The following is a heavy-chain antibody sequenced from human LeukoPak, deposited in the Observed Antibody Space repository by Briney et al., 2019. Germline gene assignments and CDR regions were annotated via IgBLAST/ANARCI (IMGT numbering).Heavy chain of an antibody. D-gene: IGHD5-24*01. CDR3: AKMSGGLQPFEY. V-gene: IGHV3-11*03. J-gene: IGHJ4*02. Sequence: PGGSLRLSCAASGFTFSDYYMSWIRQAPGKGLEWVSYISSSSSYTNYADSVKGRFTISRDNAKNSLYLQMNSLRAEDTAVYYCAKMSGGLQPFEYWGQGTLVTVSS. CDR1: GFTFSDYY. CDR2: ISSSSSYT.